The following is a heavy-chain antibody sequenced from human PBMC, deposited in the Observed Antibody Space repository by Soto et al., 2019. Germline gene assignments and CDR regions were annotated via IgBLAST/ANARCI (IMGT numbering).Heavy chain of an antibody. CDR3: ARATSGVYSSSWDDY. V-gene: IGHV1-18*04. J-gene: IGHJ4*02. D-gene: IGHD6-13*01. Sequence: QVQLVQSGAEVKKPGASVKVSCKASGYTFTSYGISWVRQAPGQGLEWMGWISAYNGNTNYAQKLQGRVTMTTDTSTSTAYMELRSLRSDDTSVYYCARATSGVYSSSWDDYWGQGTLVTVSS. CDR1: GYTFTSYG. CDR2: ISAYNGNT.